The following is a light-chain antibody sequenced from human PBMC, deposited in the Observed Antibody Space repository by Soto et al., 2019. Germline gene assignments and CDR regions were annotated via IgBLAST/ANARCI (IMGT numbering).Light chain of an antibody. CDR2: WAS. J-gene: IGKJ4*01. CDR3: QQYYSTPLS. CDR1: QTALYSSNNKNY. Sequence: DIVMTQSPDSLAVSLGERATINCKSSQTALYSSNNKNYLAWYQQKPGQPPKLLIYWASTREVGVPDRFSGSGSGTDFTLTISSLQAEDVAVYYCQQYYSTPLSFGGGTKVDIK. V-gene: IGKV4-1*01.